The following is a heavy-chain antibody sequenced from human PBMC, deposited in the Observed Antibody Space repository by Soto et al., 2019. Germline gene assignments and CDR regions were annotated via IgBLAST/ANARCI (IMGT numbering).Heavy chain of an antibody. V-gene: IGHV4-30-4*01. Sequence: PSETLSLTCTVSGGSISSGDYYWSWIRQPPGKGLEWIGYIYYSGSTYYNPSLKSRVTISVDTSKNQFSLKLSSVTAADTAVYYCATWALPDAFDIWGQGTMVTVSS. CDR3: ATWALPDAFDI. CDR1: GGSISSGDYY. D-gene: IGHD1-26*01. J-gene: IGHJ3*02. CDR2: IYYSGST.